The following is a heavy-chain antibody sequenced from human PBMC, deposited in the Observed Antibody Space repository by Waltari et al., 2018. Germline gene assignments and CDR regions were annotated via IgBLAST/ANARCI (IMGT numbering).Heavy chain of an antibody. D-gene: IGHD3-3*01. CDR2: ILPNPGGT. CDR3: VRDFWSAGSR. Sequence: QVQLVQSGAEVKKPGASVKVSCKASGYTFSEDYIHWVLQAPGQGLEWKGWILPNPGGTNEAQNFQGRATMTTDTSINTAYFELSSLRYDDTAVFYCVRDFWSAGSRWGQGTLVTIS. CDR1: GYTFSEDY. J-gene: IGHJ4*02. V-gene: IGHV1-2*02.